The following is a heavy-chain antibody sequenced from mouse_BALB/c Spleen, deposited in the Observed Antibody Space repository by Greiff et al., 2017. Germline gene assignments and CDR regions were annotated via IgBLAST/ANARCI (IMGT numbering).Heavy chain of an antibody. D-gene: IGHD1-1*01. V-gene: IGHV5-9-4*01. CDR3: ARNNYYGSYAMDY. CDR1: GFTFSSYA. J-gene: IGHJ4*01. CDR2: ISSGGSYT. Sequence: EVKVVESGGGLVKPGGSLKLSCAASGFTFSSYAMSWVRQSPEKRLEWVAEISSGGSYTYYPDTVTGRFTISRDNAKNTLYLEMSSLRSEDTAMYYCARNNYYGSYAMDYWGQGTSVTVSS.